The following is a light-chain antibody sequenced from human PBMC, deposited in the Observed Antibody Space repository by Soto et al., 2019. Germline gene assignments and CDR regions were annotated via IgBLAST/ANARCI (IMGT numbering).Light chain of an antibody. J-gene: IGKJ1*01. CDR1: GGISSN. V-gene: IGKV3-15*01. Sequence: IVMTQSPATLSVSPGERATLSCRASGGISSNLAWYQQKPGQAPRLLIYDASTRAAGIPARFRGSGPGTEFTPTISSPQSEDFAVYYCHQYNNWPPWTFGQETKVDNK. CDR3: HQYNNWPPWT. CDR2: DAS.